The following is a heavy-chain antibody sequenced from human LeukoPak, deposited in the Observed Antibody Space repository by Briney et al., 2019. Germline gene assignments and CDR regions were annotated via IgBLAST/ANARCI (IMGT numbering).Heavy chain of an antibody. CDR1: GDSVSSNSAA. CDR3: ARGVWDIVVVPAAMGRYYFDY. CDR2: TYYRSKWYN. D-gene: IGHD2-2*01. Sequence: SQTLSLTCAISGDSVSSNSAAWNWIRQSPSRGLEWLGRTYYRSKWYNDYAVSVKSRITINPDTSKNQFSLQLNSVTPEDTAVYYCARGVWDIVVVPAAMGRYYFDYWGQETLVTVSS. V-gene: IGHV6-1*01. J-gene: IGHJ4*02.